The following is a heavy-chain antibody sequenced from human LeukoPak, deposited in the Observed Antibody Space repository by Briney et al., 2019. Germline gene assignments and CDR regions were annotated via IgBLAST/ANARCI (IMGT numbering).Heavy chain of an antibody. CDR2: IYSGGGT. CDR3: AELGITMSGGV. CDR1: GFIFSNND. D-gene: IGHD3-10*02. J-gene: IGHJ6*04. V-gene: IGHV3-66*01. Sequence: GGSLRLSCAASGFIFSNNDMSWVRQAPGKGLEWVSVIYSGGGTYYADSVKGRFTISRDNSKNTLYLQMNSLRAEDTAVYYCAELGITMSGGVWGKGTTVTISS.